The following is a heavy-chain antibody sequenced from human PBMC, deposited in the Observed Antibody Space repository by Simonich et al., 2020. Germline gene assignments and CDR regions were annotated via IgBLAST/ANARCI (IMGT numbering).Heavy chain of an antibody. J-gene: IGHJ3*02. CDR3: ARVRFEAFDI. V-gene: IGHV1-2*02. CDR1: GYTFTGYY. CDR2: HNHICGGT. Sequence: QVQLVQSGAEVKKPGASVKVSCKASGYTFTGYYMHWVRQAPGQGLEGMGWHNHICGGTNYAQKFQGRVTMTRDTSISTAYMGLSRLRSDDTAVYYCARVRFEAFDIWGQGTMVTVSS.